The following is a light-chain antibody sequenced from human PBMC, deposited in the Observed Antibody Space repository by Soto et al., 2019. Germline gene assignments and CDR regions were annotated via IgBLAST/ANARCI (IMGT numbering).Light chain of an antibody. CDR2: TAS. CDR1: QAINNY. Sequence: DIQMTQSPSSLSSSVGDRVTITCRASQAINNYLAWYQQKPGKVPKLLIYTASTLQSGVPSRFSGSGSGTDFTLTISSLQPEDVATYYCQKYHSAPLTFGGGTKVDI. CDR3: QKYHSAPLT. J-gene: IGKJ4*01. V-gene: IGKV1-27*01.